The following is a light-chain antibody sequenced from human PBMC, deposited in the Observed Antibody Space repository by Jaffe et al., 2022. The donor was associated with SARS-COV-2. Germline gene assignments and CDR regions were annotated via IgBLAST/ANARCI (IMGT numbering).Light chain of an antibody. Sequence: EIVMTQSPVTLSVSPGERATLSCRAGQTVSTNLAWYQQKPGQAPRLLIFGASTRATGIPATFSGSGSGTEFTLTISSLQSEDFAVYYCQQYSNWPYTFGQGTKLEIK. CDR3: QQYSNWPYT. V-gene: IGKV3-15*01. CDR2: GAS. CDR1: QTVSTN. J-gene: IGKJ2*01.